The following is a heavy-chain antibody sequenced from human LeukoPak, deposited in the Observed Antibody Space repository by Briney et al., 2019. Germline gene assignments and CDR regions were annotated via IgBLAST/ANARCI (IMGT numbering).Heavy chain of an antibody. Sequence: ASVKVSCKASGYTFTGYYMNWVRQAPGQGLKWMGWINSDSGFTKYAQKFQGRVTMTRDTSITTVYMDLTRLTSDDTAVYYCARNFDMKGFDPWGQGTLVTVSS. CDR2: INSDSGFT. J-gene: IGHJ5*02. D-gene: IGHD3-9*01. CDR3: ARNFDMKGFDP. CDR1: GYTFTGYY. V-gene: IGHV1-2*02.